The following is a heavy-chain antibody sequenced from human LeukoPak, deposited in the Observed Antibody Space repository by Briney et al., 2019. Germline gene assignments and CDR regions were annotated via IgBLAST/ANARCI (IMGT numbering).Heavy chain of an antibody. D-gene: IGHD1-26*01. CDR2: IYPGDSDT. V-gene: IGHV5-51*01. J-gene: IGHJ4*02. CDR3: ARRYSRSYYFDY. CDR1: GYSFSSYW. Sequence: GESLKISCKGSGYSFSSYWIGWVRQMPGKGLEWMGIIYPGDSDTRYSPSFQGQVTISADKSTNTAYLQWSSLKASDTAMYYCARRYSRSYYFDYWGQGTLVTVSS.